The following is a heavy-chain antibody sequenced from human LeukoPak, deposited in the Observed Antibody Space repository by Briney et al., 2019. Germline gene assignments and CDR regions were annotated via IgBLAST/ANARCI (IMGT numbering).Heavy chain of an antibody. D-gene: IGHD3-3*01. Sequence: GASVKVSCKASGYTFTSYGISWVRQAPGQGLEWMGWISAYNGNTNYAQKLQGRVTMTTDTSTSTAYMELRSLRSDDTAVYYCAREGYDFWSGYPRDFDYWGQGTLVTVSS. CDR2: ISAYNGNT. CDR1: GYTFTSYG. J-gene: IGHJ4*02. CDR3: AREGYDFWSGYPRDFDY. V-gene: IGHV1-18*01.